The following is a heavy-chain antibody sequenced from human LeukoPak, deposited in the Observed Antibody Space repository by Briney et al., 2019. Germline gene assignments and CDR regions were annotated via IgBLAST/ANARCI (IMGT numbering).Heavy chain of an antibody. Sequence: PSETLSLTCAVYGGSFSGYYWSWIRQPPGKGLEWIGEINHSGSTNYNPSLKSRVTISVDTSKNQFSLRLSSVTAADTAVYYCARMDYYDSSGFGYYFDYWGQGTLVTVSS. CDR1: GGSFSGYY. CDR2: INHSGST. D-gene: IGHD3-22*01. CDR3: ARMDYYDSSGFGYYFDY. V-gene: IGHV4-34*01. J-gene: IGHJ4*02.